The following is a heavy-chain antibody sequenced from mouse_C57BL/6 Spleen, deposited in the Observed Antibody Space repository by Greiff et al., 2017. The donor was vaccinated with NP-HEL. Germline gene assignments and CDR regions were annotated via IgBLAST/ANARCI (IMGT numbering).Heavy chain of an antibody. J-gene: IGHJ3*01. Sequence: DVMLVESGGGLVKPGGSLKLSCAASGFTFSDYGMHWVRQAPEKGLEWVAYISSGSSTIYYADTVKGRFTISRDNAKNTLFLQMTSLRSEDTAMYYCARDYYGYDGTWFAYWGQGTLVTVSA. CDR1: GFTFSDYG. CDR3: ARDYYGYDGTWFAY. V-gene: IGHV5-17*01. CDR2: ISSGSSTI. D-gene: IGHD2-2*01.